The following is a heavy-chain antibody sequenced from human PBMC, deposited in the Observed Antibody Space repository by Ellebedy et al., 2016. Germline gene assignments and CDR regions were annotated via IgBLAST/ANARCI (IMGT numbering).Heavy chain of an antibody. CDR3: ARLSSSWYRWFNP. CDR1: GGSISSSSYY. Sequence: SETLSLXXTVSGGSISSSSYYWGWIRQPPGKGLEWIGSIYYSGSTYYNPSLKSRVTISVDTSKNQFSLKLSSVTAADTAVYYCARLSSSWYRWFNPWGQGTLVTVSS. V-gene: IGHV4-39*01. CDR2: IYYSGST. D-gene: IGHD6-13*01. J-gene: IGHJ5*02.